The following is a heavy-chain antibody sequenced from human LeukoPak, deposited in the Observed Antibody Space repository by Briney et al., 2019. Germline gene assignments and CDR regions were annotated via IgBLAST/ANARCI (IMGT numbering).Heavy chain of an antibody. D-gene: IGHD3-22*01. V-gene: IGHV3-23*01. J-gene: IGHJ4*02. CDR2: ISDSGGTT. CDR1: GVTFSTYA. CDR3: ARVGDNDSSGYYKGNY. Sequence: GGSLRLSCAASGVTFSTYAMSWVRQTPGKGLEWVSSISDSGGTTVYADSVKGRFTISRDNSKNTLHQQMNSLRAEDTAVYYCARVGDNDSSGYYKGNYWGQGTLVTVSS.